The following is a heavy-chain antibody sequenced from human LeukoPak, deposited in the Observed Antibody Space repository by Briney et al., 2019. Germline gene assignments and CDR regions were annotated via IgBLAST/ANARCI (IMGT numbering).Heavy chain of an antibody. D-gene: IGHD5-24*01. CDR3: ARGDNKQSLEYYFDY. V-gene: IGHV1-18*01. CDR1: GYTFTSYG. CDR2: ISAYNGNT. J-gene: IGHJ4*02. Sequence: ASVKVSCKASGYTFTSYGISWVRQAPGQGLEWMGWISAYNGNTNYAQKLQGRVTMTTDTSTSTAYMELRSLRSDDTAVYYCARGDNKQSLEYYFDYWGQGTLVTVSS.